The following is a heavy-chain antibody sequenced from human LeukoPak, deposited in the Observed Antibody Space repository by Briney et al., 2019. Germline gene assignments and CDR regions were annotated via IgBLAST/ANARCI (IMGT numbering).Heavy chain of an antibody. D-gene: IGHD4-17*01. CDR1: GFTFSSYG. J-gene: IGHJ4*02. CDR2: ISYDGSNK. V-gene: IGHV3-30*19. CDR3: ARDLTYGDYGAPMYYFDY. Sequence: PGGSLRLSCAASGFTFSSYGMHWVRQAPGKGLEWVAVISYDGSNKYYADSVKGRFTISRDNSKNTLYLQMNSLRAEDTAVYCCARDLTYGDYGAPMYYFDYWGQGTLVTVSS.